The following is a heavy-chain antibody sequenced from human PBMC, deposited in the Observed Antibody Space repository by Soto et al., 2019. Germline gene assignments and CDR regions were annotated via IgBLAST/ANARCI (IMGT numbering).Heavy chain of an antibody. CDR1: GGSISSYY. CDR2: IYYSGST. CDR3: ARDQSITIFGVVIPYGMDV. J-gene: IGHJ6*02. D-gene: IGHD3-3*01. V-gene: IGHV4-59*01. Sequence: PSETLSLTCTVSGGSISSYYWSWIRQPPGKGLEWIGYIYYSGSTNYNPSLKSRVTISVDTSKNQFSLKLSSVTAADTAVYYCARDQSITIFGVVIPYGMDVWGQGTTVTVSS.